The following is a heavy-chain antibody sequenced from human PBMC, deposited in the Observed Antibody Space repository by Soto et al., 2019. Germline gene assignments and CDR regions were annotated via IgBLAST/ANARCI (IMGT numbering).Heavy chain of an antibody. J-gene: IGHJ4*02. D-gene: IGHD4-17*01. CDR2: ISYSGRT. CDR1: GASIITDNYF. V-gene: IGHV4-39*01. CDR3: ARRRASDYGGNHRPYYFDR. Sequence: SETLSLTCTVSGASIITDNYFWVWIRQSPRRGLELIGSISYSGRTYDNPSLQSRVTISIDASKNQFSLKLTSVTTADTAVYYCARRRASDYGGNHRPYYFDRWGQGALVTVSS.